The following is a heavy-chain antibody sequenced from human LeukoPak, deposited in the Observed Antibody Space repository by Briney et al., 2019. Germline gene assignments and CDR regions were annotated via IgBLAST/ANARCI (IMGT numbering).Heavy chain of an antibody. V-gene: IGHV1-18*01. D-gene: IGHD5-18*01. CDR3: ASTTMVTFYYYYGMDV. Sequence: ASVKVSCKASGYTFTSYGISWVRQAPGQGLEWMGWISAYNGNTNYAQKLQGRVTMTTDTSTSTAYMELRSLRSDDTGVYYCASTTMVTFYYYYGMDVWGQGTTVTVSS. CDR1: GYTFTSYG. CDR2: ISAYNGNT. J-gene: IGHJ6*02.